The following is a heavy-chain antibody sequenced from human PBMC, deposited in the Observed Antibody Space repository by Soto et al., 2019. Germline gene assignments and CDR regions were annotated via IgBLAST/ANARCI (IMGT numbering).Heavy chain of an antibody. J-gene: IGHJ5*02. CDR3: ARGFPLWFAP. Sequence: QVQLVQSGAEKKKPGASVKVSCKASGYTFTSYAIDWVRQAPGQRLEWMGWINAGNGNTKYSQKFQDRVTITRDPSASTAYMELSSLRSEDTAVYYCARGFPLWFAPWGQGTLVTVSS. CDR1: GYTFTSYA. V-gene: IGHV1-3*05. D-gene: IGHD3-3*01. CDR2: INAGNGNT.